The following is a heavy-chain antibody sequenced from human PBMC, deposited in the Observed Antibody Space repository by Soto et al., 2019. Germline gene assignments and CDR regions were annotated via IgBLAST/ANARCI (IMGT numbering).Heavy chain of an antibody. CDR2: LYYSGST. D-gene: IGHD3-10*01. CDR1: GGSISSGDYY. V-gene: IGHV4-30-4*01. J-gene: IGHJ5*02. Sequence: QVQLQESGPGLVMPSQTLSLTCTVSGGSISSGDYYWSWIRQPPGKGLEWIGYLYYSGSTYYNPSLKSRVTISVDPSKNQFSLKLSSVTAADTAVYYCARTAIGFWELSPWGQGTLVTVSS. CDR3: ARTAIGFWELSP.